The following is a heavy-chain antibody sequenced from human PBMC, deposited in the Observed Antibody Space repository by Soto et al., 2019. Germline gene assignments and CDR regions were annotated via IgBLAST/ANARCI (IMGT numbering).Heavy chain of an antibody. CDR3: ARRSSGWYFDY. J-gene: IGHJ4*02. CDR1: RFTFSSYA. D-gene: IGHD6-19*01. Sequence: EVQLLESGGGLVQPGGSLRLSCAASRFTFSSYAMSWVRQAPGKGLAWVSAISGSGGSTYYADSVKGRFTISRDNSKNTLYLQMNSLRAEDTAVYYCARRSSGWYFDYWGQGTLVTVSS. V-gene: IGHV3-23*01. CDR2: ISGSGGST.